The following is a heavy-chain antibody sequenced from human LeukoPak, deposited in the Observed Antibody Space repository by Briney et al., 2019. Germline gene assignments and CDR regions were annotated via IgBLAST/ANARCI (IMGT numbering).Heavy chain of an antibody. CDR3: TRVLTTDRGWYTFEF. D-gene: IGHD6-19*01. J-gene: IGHJ4*02. CDR2: GPARNKPNSCST. Sequence: GGSLRLSCAASGFTFSSYAMSWVRQAPGMGLEWVGRGPARNKPNSCSTQYAASVRGRFTISRDDSKNSLYLQINSLRTEDTAMYYCTRVLTTDRGWYTFEFWGQGVLVTVSS. V-gene: IGHV3-72*01. CDR1: GFTFSSYA.